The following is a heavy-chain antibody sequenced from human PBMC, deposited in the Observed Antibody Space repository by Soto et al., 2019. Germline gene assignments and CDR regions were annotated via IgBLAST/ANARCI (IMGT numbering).Heavy chain of an antibody. Sequence: PSETLSLTCAVYGGSFSGYYLSWIRQPPGKGLEWIGEINHSGSTNYNPSLKSRVTISVDTSKNQFSLKLSSVTAADTAVYYCARGRIRSADFDYWGQGTLVTVSS. CDR2: INHSGST. CDR3: ARGRIRSADFDY. V-gene: IGHV4-34*01. J-gene: IGHJ4*02. CDR1: GGSFSGYY. D-gene: IGHD3-16*01.